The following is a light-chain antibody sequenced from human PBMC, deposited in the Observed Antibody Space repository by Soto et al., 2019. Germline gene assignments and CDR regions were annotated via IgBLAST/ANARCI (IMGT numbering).Light chain of an antibody. Sequence: QSVLTQPPSASETPGQRVTISCSGSSSNIGSNHVYWYQHLPGTAPTLLIYRNYLRPSGVPDRFSASKSGTSASLAISGLRSDDEADYYCGAWDDSLSGGVFGGGTQLTVL. J-gene: IGLJ3*02. V-gene: IGLV1-47*01. CDR3: GAWDDSLSGGV. CDR1: SSNIGSNH. CDR2: RNY.